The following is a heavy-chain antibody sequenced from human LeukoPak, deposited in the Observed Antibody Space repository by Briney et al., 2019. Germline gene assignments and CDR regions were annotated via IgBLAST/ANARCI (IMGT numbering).Heavy chain of an antibody. V-gene: IGHV3-23*01. CDR1: GFTFRNSA. CDR2: VSGSGDTT. J-gene: IGHJ4*02. CDR3: ANLFCTNGVCYQFDY. D-gene: IGHD2-8*01. Sequence: PGGSLRLXCAASGFTFRNSAMTWVRQAPGKGLEWVSTVSGSGDTTYYADSVEGRFTISRDNAKNSLYLQMNSLRAEDTAVYYCANLFCTNGVCYQFDYWGQGTLVTVSS.